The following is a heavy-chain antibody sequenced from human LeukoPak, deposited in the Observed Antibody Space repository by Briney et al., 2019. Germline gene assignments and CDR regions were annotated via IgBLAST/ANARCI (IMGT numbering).Heavy chain of an antibody. CDR1: GFTFSSYW. CDR2: IKQDGSEK. CDR3: ARVFHSWGDSYFDL. V-gene: IGHV3-7*01. D-gene: IGHD7-27*01. Sequence: GGSLRLSRAASGFTFSSYWMSWVRQAPGKGLEWVANIKQDGSEKYYVDSVKGRFTISRDNAKNSLYLQMNSLRAEDTAVYYCARVFHSWGDSYFDLWGRGTLVTVSS. J-gene: IGHJ2*01.